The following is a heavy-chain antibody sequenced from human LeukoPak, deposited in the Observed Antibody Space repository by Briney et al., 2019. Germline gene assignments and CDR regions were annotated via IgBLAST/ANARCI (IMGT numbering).Heavy chain of an antibody. J-gene: IGHJ4*02. Sequence: SSQTLSLTCTVSGGSISSGGYYWSWIRQPAGKGLEWIGRIYDSGITNYNPSLKSRVTIVVDTSKNQFSLQLNSVTAADTAVYYCARGGYRWEYYFDYWGQGTLVTVSS. CDR2: IYDSGIT. V-gene: IGHV4-61*02. D-gene: IGHD6-13*01. CDR3: ARGGYRWEYYFDY. CDR1: GGSISSGGYY.